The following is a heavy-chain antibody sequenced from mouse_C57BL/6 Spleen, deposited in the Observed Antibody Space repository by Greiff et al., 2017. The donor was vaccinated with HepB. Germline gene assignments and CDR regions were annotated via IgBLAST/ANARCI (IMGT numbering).Heavy chain of an antibody. V-gene: IGHV7-3*01. Sequence: EVMLVESGGGLVQPGGSLSLSCAASGFTFTDYYMSWVRQPPGKALEWLGFIRNKANGYTTEYSASVKGRFTISRDNSQSILYLQMNALRAEDSATYYCARYDVRGFYYYAMDYWGQGTSVTVSS. CDR2: IRNKANGYTT. CDR1: GFTFTDYY. J-gene: IGHJ4*01. CDR3: ARYDVRGFYYYAMDY. D-gene: IGHD3-1*01.